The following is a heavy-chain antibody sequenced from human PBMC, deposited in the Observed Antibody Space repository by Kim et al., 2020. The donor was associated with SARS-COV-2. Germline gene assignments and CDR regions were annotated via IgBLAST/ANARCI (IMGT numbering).Heavy chain of an antibody. CDR2: IYSSGRT. D-gene: IGHD1-26*01. CDR1: NESITNFY. Sequence: SETLSLTCHVSNESITNFYWAWIRQPPGKGLEWIGHIYSSGRTDYHPSLKSRVIISVDTSKNQFSLKLNSVTAADTAVYYCARVFIGWFDPWGQGTLVTV. CDR3: ARVFIGWFDP. V-gene: IGHV4-59*12. J-gene: IGHJ5*02.